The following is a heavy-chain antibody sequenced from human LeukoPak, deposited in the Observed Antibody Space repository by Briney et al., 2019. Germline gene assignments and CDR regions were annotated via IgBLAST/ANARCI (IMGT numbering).Heavy chain of an antibody. V-gene: IGHV3-23*01. D-gene: IGHD6-13*01. CDR2: LSGSGGST. J-gene: IGHJ5*02. CDR3: AKGISSTSRTPSDP. Sequence: GGSLRLSCAASGFTFSSYAMTWVRQAPGKGLEWVSALSGSGGSTYYADSVKGRFTISRDNSMNTLYLQLNSLRVEDTAVYFRAKGISSTSRTPSDPWGQGTLVIVSS. CDR1: GFTFSSYA.